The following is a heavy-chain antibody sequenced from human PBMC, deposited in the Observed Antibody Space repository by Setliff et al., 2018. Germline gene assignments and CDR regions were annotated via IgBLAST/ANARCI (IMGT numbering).Heavy chain of an antibody. D-gene: IGHD1-20*01. V-gene: IGHV1-2*02. Sequence: SVKVSCKASGYNFPGYYLHWVRQAPGQGLEWMGWISPHTGNTQYAQNFQGRVTMTRDTSISTAYMELSSLRSNDTAFYYCARRAFIETITGYCFDLWGQGTQVTVSS. J-gene: IGHJ4*02. CDR2: ISPHTGNT. CDR1: GYNFPGYY. CDR3: ARRAFIETITGYCFDL.